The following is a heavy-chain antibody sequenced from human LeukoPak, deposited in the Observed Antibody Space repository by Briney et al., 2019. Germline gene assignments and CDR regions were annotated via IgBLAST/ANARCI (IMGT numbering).Heavy chain of an antibody. Sequence: GGSLRLSCAASGFTFSSYEMNWVRQAPGKGLEWVSYISSSGSTIYYADSVKGRFTISRDNAKNSLYLQMNSLRAEDTAVYYCAKGSGIAVAGSLDYWGQGTLVTVSS. CDR1: GFTFSSYE. CDR3: AKGSGIAVAGSLDY. J-gene: IGHJ4*02. CDR2: ISSSGSTI. D-gene: IGHD6-19*01. V-gene: IGHV3-48*03.